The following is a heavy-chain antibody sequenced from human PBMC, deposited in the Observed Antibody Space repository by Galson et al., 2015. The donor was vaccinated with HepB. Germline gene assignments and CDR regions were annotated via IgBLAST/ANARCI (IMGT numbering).Heavy chain of an antibody. J-gene: IGHJ6*02. CDR2: ISGSGGST. D-gene: IGHD2-8*01. Sequence: GKGLEWVSAISGSGGSTYYADSVKGRFTISRDNSKNTLYLQMNSLRAEDTAVYYCAKDAMLRHEDIVLMMYATPPGGMDVWGQGTTVTVSS. V-gene: IGHV3-23*01. CDR3: AKDAMLRHEDIVLMMYATPPGGMDV.